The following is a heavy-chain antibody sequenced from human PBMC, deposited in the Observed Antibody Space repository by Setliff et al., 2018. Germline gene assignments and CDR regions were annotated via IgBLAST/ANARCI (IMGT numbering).Heavy chain of an antibody. CDR3: ARASRFATIVWKGDYYMDV. CDR2: INTNTGNP. J-gene: IGHJ6*03. Sequence: ASVKVSCKSSGYTFTSYPINWMRQAPGQGLEWMGWINTNTGNPSYAQGFTGRFVFSLDTSVSTAYLQISSLKPEDTAMYYCARASRFATIVWKGDYYMDVWGKGTTVTVSS. CDR1: GYTFTSYP. D-gene: IGHD3-16*02. V-gene: IGHV7-4-1*02.